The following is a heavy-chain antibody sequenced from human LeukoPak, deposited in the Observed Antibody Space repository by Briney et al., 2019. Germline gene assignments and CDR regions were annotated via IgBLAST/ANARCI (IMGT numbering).Heavy chain of an antibody. CDR2: ISYDGSNK. CDR3: ARESYDYVWGSYRYVGQELNFDY. Sequence: PGGSLRLSCAASGFTFSSYAMHWVRQAPGKGLEWVAVISYDGSNKYYADSVKGRFTISRDNSKNTLYLQMNSLRAEDTAVYYCARESYDYVWGSYRYVGQELNFDYWAREPWSPSPQ. J-gene: IGHJ4*02. D-gene: IGHD3-16*02. CDR1: GFTFSSYA. V-gene: IGHV3-30-3*01.